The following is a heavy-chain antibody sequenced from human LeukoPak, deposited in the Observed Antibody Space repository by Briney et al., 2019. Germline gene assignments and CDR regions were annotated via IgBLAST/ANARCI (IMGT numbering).Heavy chain of an antibody. V-gene: IGHV4-4*02. Sequence: KPSETLSLTCAVSGCTISSSNWSCWVRQPAGKGLEWIGEIYHSGSTNYNPSLKSRVTISVDKSKNQFSLKLSSVTAADTAVDYCAATRGTRAYWGQGTLVTVSS. J-gene: IGHJ4*02. CDR1: GCTISSSNW. CDR2: IYHSGST. CDR3: AATRGTRAY. D-gene: IGHD3-10*01.